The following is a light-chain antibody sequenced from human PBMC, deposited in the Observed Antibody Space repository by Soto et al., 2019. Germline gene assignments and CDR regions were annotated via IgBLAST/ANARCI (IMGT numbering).Light chain of an antibody. CDR1: QSVSTY. CDR2: GAS. Sequence: EIVLTQSPSTLSLSPGDRATLSCRASQSVSTYLAWYQQRPGQAPRLLIYGASTRPTVIPAWCRGSSSGNETTLTISRLQSEDVEVYCCQQCNYWRGTFGQGTKVDIK. J-gene: IGKJ1*01. V-gene: IGKV3-15*01. CDR3: QQCNYWRGT.